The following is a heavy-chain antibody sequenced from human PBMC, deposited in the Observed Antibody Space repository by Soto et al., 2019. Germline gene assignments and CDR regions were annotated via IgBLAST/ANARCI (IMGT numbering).Heavy chain of an antibody. D-gene: IGHD6-19*01. J-gene: IGHJ6*02. Sequence: PGGSLRLSCAASGFTFTDYYMSWIRQAPGSGLEWVSYISSRGGNTYYADSVKGRFTISRDNSKNTLYLQMNNLRAEDTAVYYCARDGGSGKAVAGTQDHYKYYGMDVWGQGTTVTVSS. CDR2: ISSRGGNT. CDR1: GFTFTDYY. CDR3: ARDGGSGKAVAGTQDHYKYYGMDV. V-gene: IGHV3-11*01.